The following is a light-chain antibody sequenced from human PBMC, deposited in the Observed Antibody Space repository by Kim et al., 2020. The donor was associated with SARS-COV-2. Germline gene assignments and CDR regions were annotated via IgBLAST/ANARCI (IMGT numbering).Light chain of an antibody. J-gene: IGLJ2*01. V-gene: IGLV1-47*01. Sequence: QSVLTQPPSASGTPGQRVTISCSGSSSNIGTNYVYWYQQLPGTAPKLLIYRSDLRPSGVPDRFSGSKSGPSASLAISGLRSEDEADYYCAAWDDILSGVVFGGGTKLTVL. CDR1: SSNIGTNY. CDR2: RSD. CDR3: AAWDDILSGVV.